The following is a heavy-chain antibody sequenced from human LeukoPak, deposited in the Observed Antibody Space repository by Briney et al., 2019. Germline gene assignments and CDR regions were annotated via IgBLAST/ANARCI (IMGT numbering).Heavy chain of an antibody. Sequence: EASVKVSCKASGYTFTGYYMHWVRQAPGQGLEWMGWINPNSGGTNYAQKFQGRVTMTRDTSISTAYMELSRLRSDDTAVYYCARDGGYSYGPPEVYYMDVWGKGTTVTVSS. CDR1: GYTFTGYY. CDR2: INPNSGGT. D-gene: IGHD5-18*01. J-gene: IGHJ6*03. CDR3: ARDGGYSYGPPEVYYMDV. V-gene: IGHV1-2*02.